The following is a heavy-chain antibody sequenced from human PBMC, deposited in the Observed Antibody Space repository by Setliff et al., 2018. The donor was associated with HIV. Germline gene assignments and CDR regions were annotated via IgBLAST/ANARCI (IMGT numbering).Heavy chain of an antibody. J-gene: IGHJ6*03. CDR3: AKAGGGIVYFYYMDV. Sequence: GESLKISCAASGFTFSSYAITWVRQAPGKGLEWVSAISGSGDSTFYADSVQGRFTISRDNSKNTLSLQLNSLRAEDSAVYYCAKAGGGIVYFYYMDVWGEGTTVTVSS. D-gene: IGHD3-16*02. CDR1: GFTFSSYA. CDR2: ISGSGDST. V-gene: IGHV3-23*01.